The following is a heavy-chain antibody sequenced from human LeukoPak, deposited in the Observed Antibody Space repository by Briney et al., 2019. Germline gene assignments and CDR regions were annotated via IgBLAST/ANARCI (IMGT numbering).Heavy chain of an antibody. J-gene: IGHJ4*02. D-gene: IGHD3-3*01. CDR3: AKDLLYDFWSGYSYFDY. CDR1: GYTFSSYA. Sequence: GASVKVSCKASGYTFSSYAMSWVRQAPGKGLEWVSAISGSGGSTYYADSVKGRFTISRDNSKNTLYLQMNSLRAEDTAVYYCAKDLLYDFWSGYSYFDYWGQGTLVTVSS. V-gene: IGHV3-23*01. CDR2: ISGSGGST.